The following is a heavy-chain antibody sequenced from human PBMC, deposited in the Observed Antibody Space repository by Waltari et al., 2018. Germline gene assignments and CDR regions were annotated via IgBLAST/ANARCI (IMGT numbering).Heavy chain of an antibody. J-gene: IGHJ3*02. CDR3: ARDHATHFDI. V-gene: IGHV4-39*07. CDR2: IYYSGST. CDR1: GGSIHSRRYS. Sequence: QLQLQESGPGLVKPSATLSPTCTVPGGSIHSRRYSWGWIRQPPGKGLEWIGSIYYSGSTYYNPSLKSRVTISVDTSKNQFSLKLSSVTAADTAVYYCARDHATHFDIWGQGTMVTVSS.